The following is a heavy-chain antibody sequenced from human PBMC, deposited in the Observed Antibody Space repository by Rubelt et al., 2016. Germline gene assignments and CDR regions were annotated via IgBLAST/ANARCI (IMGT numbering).Heavy chain of an antibody. Sequence: QVQLVQSGAEVKKPGASVKVSCKASGYTFTSYGMHWVRQAPGQRLEWMGWINAGNGNTKYSQKFQGRVTITRDTSASTTYLELSNLRSEDTAVYYCARDEDYWGQGALVTVSS. V-gene: IGHV1-3*01. CDR1: GYTFTSYG. CDR2: INAGNGNT. J-gene: IGHJ4*02. CDR3: ARDEDY.